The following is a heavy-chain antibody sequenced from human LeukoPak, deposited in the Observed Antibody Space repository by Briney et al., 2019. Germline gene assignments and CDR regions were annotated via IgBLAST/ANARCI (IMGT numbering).Heavy chain of an antibody. Sequence: SETLSLTCTVSGGSISSYYWSWLRQPAGKGLEWIGRIYTSGSTNYNPSLKSRVTMSVDTSKNQFSLKLSSVTAADTAVYYCARDLFFYSSGYYHDAFDIWGQGTMVTVSS. V-gene: IGHV4-4*07. D-gene: IGHD3-22*01. J-gene: IGHJ3*02. CDR2: IYTSGST. CDR1: GGSISSYY. CDR3: ARDLFFYSSGYYHDAFDI.